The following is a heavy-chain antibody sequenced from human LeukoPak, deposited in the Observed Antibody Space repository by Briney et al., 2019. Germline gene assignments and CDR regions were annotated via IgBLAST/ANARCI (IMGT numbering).Heavy chain of an antibody. CDR2: ISGSGGST. V-gene: IGHV3-23*01. CDR1: GFTFSSYA. D-gene: IGHD3-3*01. J-gene: IGHJ6*03. CDR3: AKDAVLRFLEWLSGYYMDV. Sequence: SGGSLRLSCAASGFTFSSYAMSWVRQAPGKGLEWVPAISGSGGSTYYADSVKGRFTISRDNSKNTLYLQMNSLRAEDTAVYYCAKDAVLRFLEWLSGYYMDVWGKGSTVTVSS.